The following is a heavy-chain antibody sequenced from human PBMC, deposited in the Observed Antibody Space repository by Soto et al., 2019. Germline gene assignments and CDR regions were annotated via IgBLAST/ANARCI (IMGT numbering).Heavy chain of an antibody. CDR1: KFTFNNYA. D-gene: IGHD3-22*01. CDR3: ARDLGDSSGYPHYFEY. J-gene: IGHJ4*02. CDR2: IWYDGSNK. Sequence: PLRLSCTASKFTFNNYAMNWVLQSPFKLLEWVAVIWYDGSNKYYADSVKGRFTISRDNSKNTLYLQMNSLRAEDTAVYYCARDLGDSSGYPHYFEYWGQGTLVTVSS. V-gene: IGHV3-33*08.